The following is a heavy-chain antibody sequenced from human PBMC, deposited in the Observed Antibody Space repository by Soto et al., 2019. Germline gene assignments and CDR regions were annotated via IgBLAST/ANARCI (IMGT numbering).Heavy chain of an antibody. CDR1: GFTFSSYN. J-gene: IGHJ5*02. V-gene: IGHV3-48*02. Sequence: EVQLVESGGGLVQPGGSLRLSCAASGFTFSSYNMNWVRQAPGKGLEWVSYISSSSSTIYYADSVKGRFTISRDNAKNYLYLQRNSLRDGDTGVYYGAREGGLLNWFDPWGQGTLVTVSS. CDR3: AREGGLLNWFDP. CDR2: ISSSSSTI.